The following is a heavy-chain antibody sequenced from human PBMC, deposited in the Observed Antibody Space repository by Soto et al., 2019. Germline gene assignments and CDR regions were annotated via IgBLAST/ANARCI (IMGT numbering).Heavy chain of an antibody. CDR3: ASSHAGAHITAAVH. CDR1: GGSISSGGYS. V-gene: IGHV4-30-2*01. J-gene: IGHJ4*02. D-gene: IGHD6-13*01. Sequence: SKTLSLTCAVSGGSISSGGYSWSWIRQPPGKGLEWIGYIYHSGSTYYNPSLKSRVTISVDRSKNQFSLKLSSVTAADTAVYYCASSHAGAHITAAVHWGQGTLVTVSS. CDR2: IYHSGST.